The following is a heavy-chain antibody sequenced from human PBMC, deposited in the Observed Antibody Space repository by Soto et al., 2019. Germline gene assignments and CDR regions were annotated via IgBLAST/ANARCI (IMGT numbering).Heavy chain of an antibody. CDR2: IIPILGIA. Sequence: QVQLVQSGAEVKKPGSSVKVSCKASGGTFSSYTISWVRQAPGQGLEWMGRIIPILGIANYAQKFQGRVTITADKSTSTAYMELSSLRSEDTAVYYCARGITMVRGVITTHFDYWGQGTLVTDSS. V-gene: IGHV1-69*02. CDR3: ARGITMVRGVITTHFDY. J-gene: IGHJ4*02. D-gene: IGHD3-10*01. CDR1: GGTFSSYT.